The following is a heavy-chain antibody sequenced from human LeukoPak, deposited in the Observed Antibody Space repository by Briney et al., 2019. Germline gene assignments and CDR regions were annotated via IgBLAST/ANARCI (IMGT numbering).Heavy chain of an antibody. J-gene: IGHJ3*02. D-gene: IGHD3-22*01. CDR2: ISAYNGNT. V-gene: IGHV1-18*01. Sequence: ASVRVSCKASGYPFTSYGISWVRQAPGQGLEWMGWISAYNGNTNYAQKLQGRVTMTTDTSTSTAYMELRSLRSDDTAVYYCARGDYYDSSGIQGDAFDIWGQGTMVTVSS. CDR3: ARGDYYDSSGIQGDAFDI. CDR1: GYPFTSYG.